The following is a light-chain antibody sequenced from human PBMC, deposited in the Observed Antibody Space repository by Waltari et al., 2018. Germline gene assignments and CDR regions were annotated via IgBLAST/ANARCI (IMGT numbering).Light chain of an antibody. V-gene: IGLV7-43*01. J-gene: IGLJ3*02. CDR2: STS. CDR1: TGAVTSGHY. Sequence: QTVVTQEPSLTVPPGGTVTLTCASSTGAVTSGHYPNWFPQKPGQAPRSLIHSTSKKQSWTPARCSGSLLGGKAALTLSGVQPDDEAEYYCLLYYGGAHWVFGGGTKLTVL. CDR3: LLYYGGAHWV.